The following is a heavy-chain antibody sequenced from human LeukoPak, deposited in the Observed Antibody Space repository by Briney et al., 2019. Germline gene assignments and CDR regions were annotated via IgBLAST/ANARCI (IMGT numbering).Heavy chain of an antibody. CDR1: GFTFSSYW. CDR3: ARAPSEIGGYYPEYFRH. J-gene: IGHJ1*01. Sequence: GGSLRLSCAASGFTFSSYWMHWVRQAPGKGLVWVSRIKSDGSTNYADSVKGRFTISRDNAKNTLSLQMNGLRAEDTGVYYCARAPSEIGGYYPEYFRHWGQGTLVTVSS. D-gene: IGHD3-22*01. CDR2: IKSDGST. V-gene: IGHV3-74*01.